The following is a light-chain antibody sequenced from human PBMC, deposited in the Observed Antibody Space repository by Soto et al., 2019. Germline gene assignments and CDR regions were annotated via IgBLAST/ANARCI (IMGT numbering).Light chain of an antibody. V-gene: IGLV2-14*01. CDR3: SSYTRSNTDV. CDR1: SSDIGSYNF. CDR2: EVS. Sequence: QSALTQPASVSGSPGQSITISCTGTSSDIGSYNFVSWYRHHPGKAPKLMIFEVSNRPLGVSNRFSGSKSGNTASLTISGLRAEDEADYYCSSYTRSNTDVFGTGTKVTVL. J-gene: IGLJ1*01.